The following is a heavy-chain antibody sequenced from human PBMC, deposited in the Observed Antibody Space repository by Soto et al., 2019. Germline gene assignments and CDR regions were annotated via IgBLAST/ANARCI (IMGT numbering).Heavy chain of an antibody. V-gene: IGHV3-23*01. CDR1: GFTFSGFD. D-gene: IGHD4-17*01. J-gene: IGHJ4*02. CDR3: ARGSAYSDYDLEY. CDR2: VSGTGGSA. Sequence: PGGSLRLSCEASGFTFSGFDMHWVRQPTGKGLEWVSGVSGTGGSAYYADSVKGRFTISRDKSTNTLYLHMNSLRAEDTAVYYCARGSAYSDYDLEYWGQGTLVTVSS.